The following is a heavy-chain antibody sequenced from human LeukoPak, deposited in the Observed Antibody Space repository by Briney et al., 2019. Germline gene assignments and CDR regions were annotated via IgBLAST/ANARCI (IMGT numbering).Heavy chain of an antibody. CDR3: AKRGAEVGATVAPGDY. CDR2: ITGSGGIT. V-gene: IGHV3-23*01. J-gene: IGHJ4*02. Sequence: GGSLRLSCAASGFTFSSFGMTWVRQAPGKGLEWVSTITGSGGITYYADSVKGRFTISRDNSKNTLYLQMNSLRAEDTAVYYCAKRGAEVGATVAPGDYWGQGTLVTVSS. CDR1: GFTFSSFG. D-gene: IGHD1-26*01.